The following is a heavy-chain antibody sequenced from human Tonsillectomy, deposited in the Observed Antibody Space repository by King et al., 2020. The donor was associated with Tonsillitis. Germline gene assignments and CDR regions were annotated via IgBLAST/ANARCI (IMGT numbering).Heavy chain of an antibody. J-gene: IGHJ3*02. D-gene: IGHD3-22*01. Sequence: VQLVESGGGVVQPGRSLRLSCAASGFTFSSYAMHWVRQAPGKGLEWVAVISYDGSNKYYADSVKGQFTISRDNSKNTLYLQMNSLRADDTAVFYCAREGDSSGYWDAFDIWGQGTMVTVSS. CDR2: ISYDGSNK. CDR3: AREGDSSGYWDAFDI. V-gene: IGHV3-30*04. CDR1: GFTFSSYA.